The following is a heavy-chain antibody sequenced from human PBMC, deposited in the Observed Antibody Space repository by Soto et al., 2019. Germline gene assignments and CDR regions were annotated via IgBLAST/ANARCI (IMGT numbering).Heavy chain of an antibody. CDR3: ARSEYYDYIWGSYQPNQSIHWCDP. Sequence: ASVKVSCKASGGTFSSYTISWVRQAPGQGLEWMGRIIPILGIANYAQKFQGRVTITADKSTSTAYMELSSLRSEDTAVYYCARSEYYDYIWGSYQPNQSIHWCDPWGQGTLVTVSS. J-gene: IGHJ5*02. V-gene: IGHV1-69*02. CDR2: IIPILGIA. D-gene: IGHD3-16*02. CDR1: GGTFSSYT.